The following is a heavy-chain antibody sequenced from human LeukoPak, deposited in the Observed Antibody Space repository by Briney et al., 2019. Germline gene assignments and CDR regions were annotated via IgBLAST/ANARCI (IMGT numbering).Heavy chain of an antibody. J-gene: IGHJ4*02. Sequence: TASETLSLTCTVSGGPISSSSAYWGWIRQPPGKGLEWIGSIYYSKNTYYNPSLKSRVTISADTSKNQFSLTLGSVSATDTAVYYCVSPRGFSYGYFDYWGQGTLVTVSS. V-gene: IGHV4-39*01. D-gene: IGHD5-18*01. CDR2: IYYSKNT. CDR1: GGPISSSSAY. CDR3: VSPRGFSYGYFDY.